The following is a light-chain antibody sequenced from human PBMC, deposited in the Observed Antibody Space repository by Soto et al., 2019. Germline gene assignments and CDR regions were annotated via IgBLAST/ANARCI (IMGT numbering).Light chain of an antibody. CDR2: EVR. Sequence: QSVLTQPASVSGSPGQSITISCSGTTNDIGGYNYVSWYQHHPGKVPKVIIYEVRNRSSGVSNRFSGSKSGNTASLTISGLQAEDEADYYCCSYTISATLVFGGGTKLTVL. V-gene: IGLV2-14*01. CDR3: CSYTISATLV. J-gene: IGLJ3*02. CDR1: TNDIGGYNY.